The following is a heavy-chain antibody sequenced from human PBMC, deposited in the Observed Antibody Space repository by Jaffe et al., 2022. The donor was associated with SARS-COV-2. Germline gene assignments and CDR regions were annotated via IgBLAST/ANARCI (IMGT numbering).Heavy chain of an antibody. CDR1: GHSFTTYW. CDR2: IYPSDSDT. D-gene: IGHD5-12*01. V-gene: IGHV5-51*01. J-gene: IGHJ4*02. Sequence: EVQLVQSGAEVKKPGESLKISCQGSGHSFTTYWIGWVRQMPGKGLEWMGIIYPSDSDTRYSPSFQGQVTLSVDKSINTAYLQWSSLKASDNAMYYCARLGYSGYEADQWGQGTLVTVSS. CDR3: ARLGYSGYEADQ.